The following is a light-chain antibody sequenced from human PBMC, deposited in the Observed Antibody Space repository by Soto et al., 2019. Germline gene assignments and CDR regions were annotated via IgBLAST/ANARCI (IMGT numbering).Light chain of an antibody. CDR3: QQYNSYWT. J-gene: IGKJ1*01. CDR2: DAS. CDR1: QSISSW. Sequence: IQMTQSPSTLPASVGDRVTITCRASQSISSWLAWYQQKPGKAPKLLIYDASSLESGVPSRFGGSASGTESTLTISSLQPDDFATYYCQQYNSYWTFGQGTKVEIK. V-gene: IGKV1-5*01.